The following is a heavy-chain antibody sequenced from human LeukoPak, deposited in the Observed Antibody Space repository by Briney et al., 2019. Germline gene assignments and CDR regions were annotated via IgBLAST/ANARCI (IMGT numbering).Heavy chain of an antibody. CDR3: ARGPYYDFWSGYTNTVWFDP. CDR1: GGSISSSSYY. CDR2: IYYSGST. V-gene: IGHV4-39*01. D-gene: IGHD3-3*01. Sequence: SETLSLTCTVSGGSISSSSYYWGWIRQPPGKGLEWIGSIYYSGSTYYNPSLKSRVTISVDTSKNQFSLKLSSVTAADTAVYYCARGPYYDFWSGYTNTVWFDPWGQGTLVTVSS. J-gene: IGHJ5*02.